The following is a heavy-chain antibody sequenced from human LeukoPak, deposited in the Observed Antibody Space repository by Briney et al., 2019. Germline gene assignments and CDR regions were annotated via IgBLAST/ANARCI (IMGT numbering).Heavy chain of an antibody. CDR1: GFSIRSGYY. J-gene: IGHJ3*02. V-gene: IGHV4-38-2*02. Sequence: SETLSLTCTVSGFSIRSGYYWGWVRQPPGKGLEWIGTIFHSGSTYYNPSLKSRVIVSVDTSKNQFSLKLSSVTAADTAVYYCARHTQWGVIPWTFDIWGQGTTVTVSS. CDR2: IFHSGST. D-gene: IGHD3-16*02. CDR3: ARHTQWGVIPWTFDI.